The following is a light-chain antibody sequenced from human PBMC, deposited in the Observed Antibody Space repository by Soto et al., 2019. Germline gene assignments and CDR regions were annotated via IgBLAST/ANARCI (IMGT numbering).Light chain of an antibody. J-gene: IGKJ1*01. CDR1: QSVSSN. CDR2: GAS. Sequence: EIVMTQSPATLSVSPGERATLSCRASQSVSSNLAWYQQKPGQAPRLLIYGASTRATGIPARFSGSGSGTEITLTISDLQSEDFAVYYCQQQVTFGQGTKVEIK. CDR3: QQQVT. V-gene: IGKV3-15*01.